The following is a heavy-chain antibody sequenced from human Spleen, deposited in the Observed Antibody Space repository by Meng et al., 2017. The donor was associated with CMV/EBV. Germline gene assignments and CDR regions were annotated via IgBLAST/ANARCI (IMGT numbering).Heavy chain of an antibody. CDR3: ARGPAEVYHYYGLDV. CDR1: GGTFSSYA. CDR2: IIPILGIA. Sequence: SVKVSCKASGGTFSSYAISWVRQAPGQGLEWMGGIIPILGIANYAQKFQGRVTITADKSTSTAYMELSSLRSEDTAVYYCARGPAEVYHYYGLDVWGQGTTVTVSS. J-gene: IGHJ6*02. V-gene: IGHV1-69*10.